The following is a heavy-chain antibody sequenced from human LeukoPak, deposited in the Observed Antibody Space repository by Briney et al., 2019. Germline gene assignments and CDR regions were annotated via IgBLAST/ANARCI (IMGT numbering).Heavy chain of an antibody. CDR2: ISYDGSNK. V-gene: IGHV3-30-3*01. J-gene: IGHJ4*02. Sequence: GGSLRLSCAASGFTFSGYAMHWVRQAPGKGLEWVAVISYDGSNKYYADSVKGRFTISRDNSKNTLYLQMNSLRAEDTAVYYCARDGASYYDYVWGSYRYGSPDYWGQGTLVTVSS. CDR3: ARDGASYYDYVWGSYRYGSPDY. CDR1: GFTFSGYA. D-gene: IGHD3-16*02.